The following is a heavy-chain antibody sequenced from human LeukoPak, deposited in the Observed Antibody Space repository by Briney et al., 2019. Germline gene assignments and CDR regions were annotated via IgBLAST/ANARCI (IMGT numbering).Heavy chain of an antibody. J-gene: IGHJ4*02. Sequence: SETLSLTCAVYGGSFSGYYWSWIRQPPGKGLEWIGEINHSGGTNYNPSLKSRVTISVDTSKNQFSLKLSSVTAADTAVYYCARGAGLSMSDYWGQGTLVTVSS. CDR2: INHSGGT. V-gene: IGHV4-34*01. CDR3: ARGAGLSMSDY. D-gene: IGHD2/OR15-2a*01. CDR1: GGSFSGYY.